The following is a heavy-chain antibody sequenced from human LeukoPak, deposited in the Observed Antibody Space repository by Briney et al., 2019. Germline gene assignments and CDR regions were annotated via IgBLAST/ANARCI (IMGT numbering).Heavy chain of an antibody. CDR2: ISVGSDVI. V-gene: IGHV3-23*01. CDR3: AKAGPPGYYFDY. Sequence: GGSLRLSCAVSGLTFSNSAMSWVRQAPGKGLEWVSAISVGSDVIYYADSVKGRFAISRDNSKHTVYLQMDSLRAEDTAVYYCAKAGPPGYYFDYWGQGTLVTVS. J-gene: IGHJ4*02. D-gene: IGHD7-27*01. CDR1: GLTFSNSA.